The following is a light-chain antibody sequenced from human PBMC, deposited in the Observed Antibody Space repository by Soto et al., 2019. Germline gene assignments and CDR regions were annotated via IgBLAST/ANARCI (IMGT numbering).Light chain of an antibody. Sequence: DIQMTPSPSSLSASVGDRVTIICRASQGISNYLNWYQKKPGKAPKLLIYAASSLQSGVPSRFSGSGSETDFTLTISSLQPEDFATYSCQHSTTWTFGQGTKVDIK. CDR3: QHSTTWT. CDR2: AAS. J-gene: IGKJ1*01. V-gene: IGKV1-39*01. CDR1: QGISNY.